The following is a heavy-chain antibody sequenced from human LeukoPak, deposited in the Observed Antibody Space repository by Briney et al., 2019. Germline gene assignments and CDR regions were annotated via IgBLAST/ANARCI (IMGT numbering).Heavy chain of an antibody. V-gene: IGHV1-2*02. CDR1: GYTFTSYD. CDR3: ARGDVGATTGNFDY. Sequence: GASVKVSCKASGYTFTSYDINWVRQATGQGLEWMGWINPNSGGTNYAQKFQGRVTMTRDTSISTAYMELSRLRSDDTAVYYCARGDVGATTGNFDYWGQGTLVTVSS. CDR2: INPNSGGT. D-gene: IGHD1-26*01. J-gene: IGHJ4*02.